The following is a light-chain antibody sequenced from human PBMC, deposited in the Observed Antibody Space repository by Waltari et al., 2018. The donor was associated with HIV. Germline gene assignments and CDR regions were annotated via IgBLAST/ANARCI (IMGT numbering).Light chain of an antibody. CDR3: QQYYSHPRT. CDR2: WAS. J-gene: IGKJ2*01. V-gene: IGKV4-1*01. Sequence: DIVLTQSPDPLTVSLGERATINCKASQRILFSTTNSNYLAWYQQKPGHPPKLLISWASGRRSGVPDRFSGAGSGTDFTLTITSLQAEDVAVYYCQQYYSHPRTFGQGTKLEI. CDR1: QRILFSTTNSNY.